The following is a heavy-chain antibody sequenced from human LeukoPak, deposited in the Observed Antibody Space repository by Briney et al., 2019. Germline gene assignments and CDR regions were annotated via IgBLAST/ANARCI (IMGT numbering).Heavy chain of an antibody. CDR3: ARDRQWLVDH. J-gene: IGHJ5*02. V-gene: IGHV4-4*07. D-gene: IGHD6-19*01. Sequence: SETLSLTCTVPGDSISTYYWSWIRQPTGKGLEWIGRVYVTGSTNLNPALQSRVTMSVDTSKNQFSLKLTSVTAADTAVYYCARDRQWLVDHWGQGTLVTVSS. CDR2: VYVTGST. CDR1: GDSISTYY.